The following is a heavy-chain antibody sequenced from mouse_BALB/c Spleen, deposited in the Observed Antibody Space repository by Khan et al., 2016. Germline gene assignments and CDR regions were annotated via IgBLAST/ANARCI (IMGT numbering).Heavy chain of an antibody. V-gene: IGHV7-3*02. Sequence: EVELVESGGGLVQPGGSLRLSCATSGFTFTDYYMSWVRQPPGKALEWLGFIRNKANGYTTEYSASVKGRFTISRDNSQSILYLQMNTLRAEDSATYYCARDRYYYGSSWFAYWGQGTLVTVSA. CDR2: IRNKANGYTT. CDR3: ARDRYYYGSSWFAY. D-gene: IGHD1-1*01. J-gene: IGHJ3*01. CDR1: GFTFTDYY.